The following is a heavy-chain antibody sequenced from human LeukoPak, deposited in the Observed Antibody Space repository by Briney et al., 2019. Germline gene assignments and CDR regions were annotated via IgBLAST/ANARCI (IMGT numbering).Heavy chain of an antibody. CDR1: GYTFTGYY. D-gene: IGHD5-24*01. Sequence: ASVKVSCKASGYTFTGYYMHWVREAPGQALEWMGWINPNSGGTNYAQKFQGRVTMTRDTSISAVYMELSRLRSDDTAVYYCARDGTGVYNLVQYWGQGTLVTVSS. CDR2: INPNSGGT. J-gene: IGHJ4*02. CDR3: ARDGTGVYNLVQY. V-gene: IGHV1-2*02.